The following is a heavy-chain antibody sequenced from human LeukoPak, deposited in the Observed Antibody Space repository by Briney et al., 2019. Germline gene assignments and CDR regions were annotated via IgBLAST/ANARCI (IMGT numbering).Heavy chain of an antibody. CDR3: ARDLDGGDPIDY. V-gene: IGHV3-48*02. J-gene: IGHJ4*02. CDR1: GFTFSSYS. Sequence: GGSLRLSCAASGFTFSSYSMHSVRQAPGKGLEWLSYISSVSSTIYYADSVRGRFTISRDNAKNSLYLQMNRLRDEDTAVYYCARDLDGGDPIDYWGQGTLVTVSS. CDR2: ISSVSSTI. D-gene: IGHD4-17*01.